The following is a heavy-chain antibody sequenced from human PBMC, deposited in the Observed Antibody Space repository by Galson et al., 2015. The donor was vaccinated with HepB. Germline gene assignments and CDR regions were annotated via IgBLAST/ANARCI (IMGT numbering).Heavy chain of an antibody. CDR2: INHRGST. J-gene: IGHJ4*02. CDR3: ARAPNRRFDY. Sequence: ETLSLTCAVYGGSFSGYYWSWIRQPPGKGLEWIGEINHRGSTNYNPSLKSRVTISVDTSKNQFSLKLSSVTAADTAVYYCARAPNRRFDYWGQGTLVTVSS. V-gene: IGHV4-34*01. D-gene: IGHD2/OR15-2a*01. CDR1: GGSFSGYY.